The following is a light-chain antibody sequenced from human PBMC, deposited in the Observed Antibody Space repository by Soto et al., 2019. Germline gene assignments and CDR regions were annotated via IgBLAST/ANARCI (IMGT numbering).Light chain of an antibody. CDR3: QQSYSTAGVFT. J-gene: IGKJ3*01. CDR1: QSISTY. CDR2: AAS. Sequence: DIQMTQSPSSLSASVGDRVTITCRASQSISTYLNWYQHKPGKAPKLLIYAASSLQSGVPSRFSGSGSGTDFTLTITSLQPEDFATYYCQQSYSTAGVFTFGPGTKVDIK. V-gene: IGKV1-39*01.